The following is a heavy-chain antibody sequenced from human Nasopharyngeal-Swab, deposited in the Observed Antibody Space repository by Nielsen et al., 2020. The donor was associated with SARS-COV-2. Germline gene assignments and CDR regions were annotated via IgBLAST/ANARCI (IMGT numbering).Heavy chain of an antibody. CDR2: FDPEDGET. CDR3: ATGIAVAGTPDNYYYYYGMDV. Sequence: ASVKVSCKVSGYTLTELSMHWVRQAPGKGLEWMGGFDPEDGETIYAQKFQGRVTMTEDTSTDTAYMELSSPRSEDTAVYYCATGIAVAGTPDNYYYYYGMDVWGQGTTVTVSS. D-gene: IGHD6-19*01. V-gene: IGHV1-24*01. J-gene: IGHJ6*02. CDR1: GYTLTELS.